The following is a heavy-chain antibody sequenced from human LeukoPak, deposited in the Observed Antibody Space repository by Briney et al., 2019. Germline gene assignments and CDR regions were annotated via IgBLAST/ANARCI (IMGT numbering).Heavy chain of an antibody. J-gene: IGHJ4*02. CDR1: GFTFSSYG. V-gene: IGHV3-30*02. CDR3: ARERVTNGREDFDF. CDR2: IRYDGGNK. D-gene: IGHD2-8*01. Sequence: GGSLRLSCAASGFTFSSYGMHWVRQAPGKGLEWVAFIRYDGGNKYYADSVKGRFTISRDNSKNTLYLQMTRLSPEDTAVYYCARERVTNGREDFDFWGQGTLVIVSS.